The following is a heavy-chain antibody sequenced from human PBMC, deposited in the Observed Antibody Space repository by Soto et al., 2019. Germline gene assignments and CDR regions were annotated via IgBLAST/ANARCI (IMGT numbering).Heavy chain of an antibody. V-gene: IGHV3-74*01. CDR2: IHSDGSST. CDR3: ARGDRGAFDI. CDR1: GFTFSYYW. Sequence: EVQLVESGGGLVQPGESLRLSCVASGFTFSYYWMHWVRQGPGKGLVWVSSIHSDGSSTTYADSVKGRFTISRDNAKNTLYLQMNSLSAEDTAVYYCARGDRGAFDIWGQGTVVTVSS. J-gene: IGHJ3*02. D-gene: IGHD1-26*01.